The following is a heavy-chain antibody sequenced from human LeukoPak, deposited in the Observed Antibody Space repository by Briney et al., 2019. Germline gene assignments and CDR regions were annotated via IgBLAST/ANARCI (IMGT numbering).Heavy chain of an antibody. J-gene: IGHJ4*02. V-gene: IGHV3-23*01. D-gene: IGHD2/OR15-2a*01. CDR1: GLSSSSYA. Sequence: PGGSLRLSCAASGLSSSSYAMSWVRQAPGKGLEWVSFISGSSDLTTYADSVKGRFTISRDSSKNALFLQMRSLRAEDTAVYYCVKEGFYFFDNWGPGILVTVSS. CDR2: ISGSSDLT. CDR3: VKEGFYFFDN.